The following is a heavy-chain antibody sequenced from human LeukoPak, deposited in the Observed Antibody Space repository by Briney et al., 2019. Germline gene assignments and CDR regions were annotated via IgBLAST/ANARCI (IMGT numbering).Heavy chain of an antibody. CDR2: IWYDGSNK. J-gene: IGHJ3*02. D-gene: IGHD3-22*01. V-gene: IGHV3-33*06. Sequence: PGRSLRLSCAACGFTFSSYGMHWVRQAPGKGLEWVAVIWYDGSNKYYADSVKGRFTISRDNSKNTLYLQMNSLRAEDTAVYYCAKDGPDYYDRAFDIWGQGTMVTVSS. CDR3: AKDGPDYYDRAFDI. CDR1: GFTFSSYG.